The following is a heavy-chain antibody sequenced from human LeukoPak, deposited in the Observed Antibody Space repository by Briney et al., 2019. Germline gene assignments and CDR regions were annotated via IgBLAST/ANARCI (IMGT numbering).Heavy chain of an antibody. CDR1: GGSFSGYY. D-gene: IGHD2-2*01. J-gene: IGHJ5*02. CDR3: AREASEFVVVPAVFDP. V-gene: IGHV4-34*01. CDR2: INHSGSA. Sequence: PSETLSLTCAVSGGSFSGYYWSWIRQPPGKGLEWSGEINHSGSANYNPSVKSRFTISVDTSKNQFSLKLSSVTAADTAVYYCAREASEFVVVPAVFDPWGQGTLVTVSS.